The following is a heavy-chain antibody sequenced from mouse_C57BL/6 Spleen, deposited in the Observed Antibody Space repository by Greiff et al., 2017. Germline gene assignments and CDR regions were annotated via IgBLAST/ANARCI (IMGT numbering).Heavy chain of an antibody. CDR3: ASWDYFDY. Sequence: VQLQQSGAELVKPGASVKLSCTASGFNIKDYYMHWVKQRTEQGLEWIGRIDPEDGETKYAPTFQGKATITADTSSNTAYLQLSSLTSEDTAVYYCASWDYFDYWGQGTTLTVSS. J-gene: IGHJ2*01. D-gene: IGHD4-1*01. V-gene: IGHV14-2*01. CDR2: IDPEDGET. CDR1: GFNIKDYY.